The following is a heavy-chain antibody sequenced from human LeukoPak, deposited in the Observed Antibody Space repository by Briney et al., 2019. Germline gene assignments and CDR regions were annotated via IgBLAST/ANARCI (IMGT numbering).Heavy chain of an antibody. V-gene: IGHV4-31*03. CDR2: IYYGGST. CDR1: GGSISSGGYY. Sequence: SETQSLTCTVSGGSISSGGYYGSWIRQHPGRGLEWIGYIYYGGSTYYNPSLKSRVTISVDTSKNQFSLKLSSVTAADTAVYYCAREVVVVRGGGYYYYGMDVWGQGTTVTVSS. CDR3: AREVVVVRGGGYYYYGMDV. D-gene: IGHD2-2*01. J-gene: IGHJ6*02.